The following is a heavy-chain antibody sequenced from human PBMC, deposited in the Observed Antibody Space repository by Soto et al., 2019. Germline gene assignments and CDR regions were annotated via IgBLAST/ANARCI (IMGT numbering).Heavy chain of an antibody. CDR2: ISVYNGNI. Sequence: ASVKVSCKASGHTFTTYGISWLRQAPGQGLEWMGWISVYNGNIKYAKKFQGRVTITADTSANTVYLELSSLRSEDTAVYYCASTKYDSSAYYYWYLGLWGRGTLVTSPQ. V-gene: IGHV1-18*04. D-gene: IGHD3-22*01. CDR1: GHTFTTYG. CDR3: ASTKYDSSAYYYWYLGL. J-gene: IGHJ2*01.